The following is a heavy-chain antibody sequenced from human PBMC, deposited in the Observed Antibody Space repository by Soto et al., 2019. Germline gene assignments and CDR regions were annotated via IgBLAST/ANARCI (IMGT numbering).Heavy chain of an antibody. CDR2: IYYSGST. Sequence: PSETLSLTCTVSGASISSYYWSWIRQPPGKGLEWIGYIYYSGSTNYSPSLKSRVTISLDTSKNQFSLKLSSVTAADTAVYYCARVLYYEYYMDVWGKGTTVSVSS. CDR1: GASISSYY. V-gene: IGHV4-59*12. CDR3: ARVLYYEYYMDV. D-gene: IGHD3-3*01. J-gene: IGHJ6*03.